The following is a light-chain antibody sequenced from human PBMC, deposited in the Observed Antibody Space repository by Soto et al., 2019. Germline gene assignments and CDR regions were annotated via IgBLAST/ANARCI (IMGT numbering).Light chain of an antibody. CDR1: SSNIGNNY. CDR2: ENN. CDR3: GTWDSSLSAFYV. Sequence: CVLTQPPSVSAAAGEKVTISCSGSSSNIGNNYVSWYQQLPGTAPRLLIYENNKRPSGIPDRFSGSKSGTSATLGITGLQTGDEADYYCGTWDSSLSAFYVFGTGTKVTVL. J-gene: IGLJ1*01. V-gene: IGLV1-51*02.